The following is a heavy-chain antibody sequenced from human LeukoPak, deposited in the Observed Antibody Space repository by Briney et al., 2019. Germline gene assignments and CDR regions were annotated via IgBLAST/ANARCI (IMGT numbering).Heavy chain of an antibody. V-gene: IGHV4-39*07. CDR2: INHSGST. CDR3: ARCSLAFYYGSGSYIDY. Sequence: PSETLSLTCTVSGGSISSGGYYWSWIRQPPGKGLEWIGEINHSGSTNYNPSLKSRVTISVDTSKNQFSLKLSSVTAADTAVHYCARCSLAFYYGSGSYIDYWGQGTLVTVSS. CDR1: GGSISSGGYY. J-gene: IGHJ4*02. D-gene: IGHD3-10*01.